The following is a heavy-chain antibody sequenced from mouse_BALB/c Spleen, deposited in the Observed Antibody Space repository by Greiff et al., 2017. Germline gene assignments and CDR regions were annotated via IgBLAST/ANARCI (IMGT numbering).Heavy chain of an antibody. CDR1: GYSFTDYN. V-gene: IGHV1S135*01. CDR2: IDPYNGGT. CDR3: ARTEGRGLWLRPYAMDY. D-gene: IGHD2-2*01. J-gene: IGHJ4*01. Sequence: VQLQQSGPELVKPGASVKVSCKASGYSFTDYNMYWVKQSPGKSLEWIGYIDPYNGGTSYNQKFKGKATLTVDKSSSTAFMHLNSLTSEDSAVYYCARTEGRGLWLRPYAMDYWGQGTSVTVSS.